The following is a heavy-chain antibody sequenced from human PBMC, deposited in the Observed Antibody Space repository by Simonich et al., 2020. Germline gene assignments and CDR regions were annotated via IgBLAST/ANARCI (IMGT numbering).Heavy chain of an antibody. CDR1: GYTFTGYY. V-gene: IGHV1-2*02. CDR2: INPKSGGT. J-gene: IGHJ3*02. D-gene: IGHD7-27*01. CDR3: ARGRLTGDKGAFDI. Sequence: QVQLVQSGAEVKKPGASVKVSCKASGYTFTGYYMHWVRQAPGQGLELMGRINPKSGGTNDAQKFQGRVTKTRDTSISTAYMELSRRRSDDTAVYYCARGRLTGDKGAFDIWGQGTMVTVSS.